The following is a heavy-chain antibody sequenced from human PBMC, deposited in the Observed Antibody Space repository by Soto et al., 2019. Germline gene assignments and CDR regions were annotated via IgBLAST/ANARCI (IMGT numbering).Heavy chain of an antibody. Sequence: GGSLRLSCAASGFTFSSYAMSWVRQAPGKGLEWVSAISGSGGSTYYADSVKGRFTISRDNSKNTLYLQMNSLRAEDTAVYYCAKTPDYGDSIYYFDYWGQGTLVTVSS. CDR2: ISGSGGST. V-gene: IGHV3-23*01. D-gene: IGHD4-17*01. J-gene: IGHJ4*02. CDR1: GFTFSSYA. CDR3: AKTPDYGDSIYYFDY.